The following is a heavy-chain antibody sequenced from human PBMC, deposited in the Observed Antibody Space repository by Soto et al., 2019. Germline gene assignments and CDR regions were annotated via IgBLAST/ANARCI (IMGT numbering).Heavy chain of an antibody. Sequence: EVQLVESGGGLVQPGGSLRLSCAASGFTFSSYWMSWVRQAPGKGLEWVANIKQDGSEKYYVDSVKGRFTISRDNAKNSLYLQMNSLRAEDTAVYYCATCSYSNSPMDYYYGMDVWGQGTTVTVSS. J-gene: IGHJ6*02. CDR1: GFTFSSYW. CDR2: IKQDGSEK. D-gene: IGHD4-4*01. V-gene: IGHV3-7*03. CDR3: ATCSYSNSPMDYYYGMDV.